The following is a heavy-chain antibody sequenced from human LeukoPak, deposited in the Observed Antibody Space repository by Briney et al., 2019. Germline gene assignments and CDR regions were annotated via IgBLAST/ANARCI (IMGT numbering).Heavy chain of an antibody. V-gene: IGHV3-33*08. CDR3: ARDDALGDNALDI. J-gene: IGHJ3*02. Sequence: GGSLRLSCAASGFTVSSNYMSWVRQAPGKGLEWVAVILNDGSQEKYADSVKGRFTISRDNSKNTLFLQMNSLGAEDTAVYSCARDDALGDNALDIWGQGTMVTVSS. CDR2: ILNDGSQE. D-gene: IGHD3-16*01. CDR1: GFTVSSNY.